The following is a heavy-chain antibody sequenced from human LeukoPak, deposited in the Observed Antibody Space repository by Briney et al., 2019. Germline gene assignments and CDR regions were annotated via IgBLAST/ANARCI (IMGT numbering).Heavy chain of an antibody. J-gene: IGHJ6*03. CDR3: TRLGCSGGSCYSYYYYYMDV. Sequence: GGSLRLSCAASGFTFSGSAMHWVRQASGKGLEWVGRIRSKANSYATAYAASVKGRFTISRDDSKNTAYLQMNSLKTEDTAVYYCTRLGCSGGSCYSYYYYYMDVWGKGTTVTVSS. CDR1: GFTFSGSA. V-gene: IGHV3-73*01. D-gene: IGHD2-15*01. CDR2: IRSKANSYAT.